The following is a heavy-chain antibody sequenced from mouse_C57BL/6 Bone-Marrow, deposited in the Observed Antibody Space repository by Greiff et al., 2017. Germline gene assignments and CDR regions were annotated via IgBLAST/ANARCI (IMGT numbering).Heavy chain of an antibody. CDR2: IDPSDSYT. D-gene: IGHD2-3*01. V-gene: IGHV1-59*01. CDR1: GYTFTSYW. J-gene: IGHJ4*01. CDR3: ARRDAYYTFYAMDY. Sequence: QVQLQQPGAELVRPGTSVKLSCKASGYTFTSYWMHWVKQRPGQGLEWIGVIDPSDSYTNYNQKFKGKATLTVDTSSSTAYMQLSSLTSEDSAVYYCARRDAYYTFYAMDYWGQGTSVTVSS.